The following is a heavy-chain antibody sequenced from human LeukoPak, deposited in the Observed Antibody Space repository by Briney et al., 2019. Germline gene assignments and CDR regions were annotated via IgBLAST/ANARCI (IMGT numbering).Heavy chain of an antibody. CDR1: GFTFSSYG. CDR3: AKGRSPSAMVNVGTFDP. J-gene: IGHJ5*02. CDR2: IWYDGSNK. D-gene: IGHD5-18*01. Sequence: PGGSLRLSCAASGFTFSSYGMHWVRQAPGKGLEWVAVIWYDGSNKYYADSVKGRFTISRDNSKNTLYLQMNSLRAEDTAVYYCAKGRSPSAMVNVGTFDPRGQGTLVTVSS. V-gene: IGHV3-33*06.